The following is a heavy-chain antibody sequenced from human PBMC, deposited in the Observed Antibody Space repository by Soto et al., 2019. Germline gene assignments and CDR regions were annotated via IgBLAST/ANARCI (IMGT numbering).Heavy chain of an antibody. J-gene: IGHJ4*02. V-gene: IGHV3-21*01. CDR3: ARDLETGILEMATNTPPGY. Sequence: PGGSLRLSCAASGFTFSSYSMNWARQAPGKGLEWVSSISSSSSYIYYADSVKGRFTISRDNAKNSLYLQMNSLRAEDTAVYYCARDLETGILEMATNTPPGYWGQGTLVTVSS. CDR2: ISSSSSYI. CDR1: GFTFSSYS. D-gene: IGHD5-12*01.